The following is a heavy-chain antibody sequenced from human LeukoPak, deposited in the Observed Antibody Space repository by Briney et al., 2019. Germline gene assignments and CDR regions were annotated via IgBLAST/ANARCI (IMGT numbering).Heavy chain of an antibody. Sequence: GGSLRLSCAASGFTFSTYEMNWVRQAPGKGLEWISYISNSGTTIYYADSVKGRFTISRDNSKNSLYLQMNSLRTEDTALYYCAKESEMATAYDSWGQGTLVTVSS. CDR3: AKESEMATAYDS. CDR2: ISNSGTTI. D-gene: IGHD5-24*01. J-gene: IGHJ4*02. V-gene: IGHV3-48*03. CDR1: GFTFSTYE.